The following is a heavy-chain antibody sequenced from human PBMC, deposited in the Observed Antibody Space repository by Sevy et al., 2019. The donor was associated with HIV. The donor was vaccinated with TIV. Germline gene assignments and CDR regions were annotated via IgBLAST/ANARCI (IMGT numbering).Heavy chain of an antibody. J-gene: IGHJ4*02. CDR2: ISSSGSII. CDR1: GFIFSSYS. D-gene: IGHD2-21*02. Sequence: GGSLRLSCAGSGFIFSSYSMNWVRQAPGKGLEWVSYISSSGSIIHYADSVKGRFTISRDSAKNSLYLHMNSLRDEDTAVYYCARDKVGTWYHFDNWGQGNLVTVSS. CDR3: ARDKVGTWYHFDN. V-gene: IGHV3-48*02.